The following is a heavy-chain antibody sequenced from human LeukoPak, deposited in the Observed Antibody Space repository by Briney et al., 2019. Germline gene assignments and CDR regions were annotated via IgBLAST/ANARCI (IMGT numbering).Heavy chain of an antibody. CDR3: ARDLGASGGS. Sequence: SETLSLTCTVSGYSISSGYYWGWIRQPPGKGLEWIGSIYHSGSTYYNPSLKSRVTISVDTSKNQFSLKLSSVTAADTAVYYCARDLGASGGSWGQGTLVTVSS. V-gene: IGHV4-38-2*02. CDR2: IYHSGST. J-gene: IGHJ4*02. CDR1: GYSISSGYY. D-gene: IGHD2-15*01.